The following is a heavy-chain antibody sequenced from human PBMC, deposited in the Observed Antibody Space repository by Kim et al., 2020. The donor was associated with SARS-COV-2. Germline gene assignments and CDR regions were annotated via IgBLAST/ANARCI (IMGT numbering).Heavy chain of an antibody. D-gene: IGHD2-15*01. CDR3: ARACSGGSCYSSGPWYFDL. V-gene: IGHV1-69*13. J-gene: IGHJ2*01. CDR2: IIPIFGTA. CDR1: GGTFSSYA. Sequence: SVKVSCKASGGTFSSYAISWVRQAPGQGLEWMGGIIPIFGTANYAQKFQGRVTITADESTSTAYMELSSLRSEDTAVYYCARACSGGSCYSSGPWYFDLWGRGTLVTVSS.